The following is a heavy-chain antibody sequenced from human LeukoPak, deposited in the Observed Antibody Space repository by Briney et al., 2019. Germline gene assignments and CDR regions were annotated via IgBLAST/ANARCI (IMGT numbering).Heavy chain of an antibody. CDR1: GFTFSSYD. D-gene: IGHD3-10*01. V-gene: IGHV3-13*01. J-gene: IGHJ5*02. CDR2: IGTAGDT. Sequence: PGGSLRLSCAASGFTFSSYDMHWVRQATGKGLEWVSAIGTAGDTYYPGSVKGRFTISRENAKNSLYLQVNSLRAGDTAVYYCARGGYGSGLGGFDPWGQGTLVTVSS. CDR3: ARGGYGSGLGGFDP.